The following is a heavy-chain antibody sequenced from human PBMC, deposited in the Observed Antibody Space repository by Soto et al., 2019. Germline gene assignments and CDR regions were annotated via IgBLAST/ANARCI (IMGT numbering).Heavy chain of an antibody. J-gene: IGHJ6*02. D-gene: IGHD3-10*01. CDR2: ISYDGSNK. Sequence: GGSLRLSCAASGFTFSSYGMHWVRQAPGKGLEWVAVISYDGSNKYYADSVKGRFTISRDNSKNTLYLQMNSLRAEDTAVYYCAQDLTRYGSGDGGDGMDVWGHVTTVTVSS. CDR1: GFTFSSYG. CDR3: AQDLTRYGSGDGGDGMDV. V-gene: IGHV3-30*18.